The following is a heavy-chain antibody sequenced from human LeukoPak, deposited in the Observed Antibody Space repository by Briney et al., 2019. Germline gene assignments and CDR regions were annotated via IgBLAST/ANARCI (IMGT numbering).Heavy chain of an antibody. J-gene: IGHJ4*02. CDR3: AKDFVVVPGNVNYFDS. V-gene: IGHV3-23*01. Sequence: PGGSLRLSCAASGFTFSTYWMHWVRQAPGKGLEWVSGISGSGDSTYPADSVKGRFTISRGNFKNTLYLRMKSLRADDTAMYYCAKDFVVVPGNVNYFDSWGQGTLVTVSS. D-gene: IGHD2-21*02. CDR1: GFTFSTYW. CDR2: ISGSGDST.